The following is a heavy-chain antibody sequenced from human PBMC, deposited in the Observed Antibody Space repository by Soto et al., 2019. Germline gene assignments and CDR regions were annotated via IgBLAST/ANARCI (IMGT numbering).Heavy chain of an antibody. D-gene: IGHD2-15*01. J-gene: IGHJ4*02. Sequence: PSETLSLTCTVSGGSISSYYWSWIRQPPGKGLEWIGYIYYSGSTNYNPSLKSRVTISVDTSKNQFSLKLSSVTAADTAVYYCARFGSGSLFDYWGQGTLVTVSS. CDR2: IYYSGST. CDR3: ARFGSGSLFDY. V-gene: IGHV4-59*01. CDR1: GGSISSYY.